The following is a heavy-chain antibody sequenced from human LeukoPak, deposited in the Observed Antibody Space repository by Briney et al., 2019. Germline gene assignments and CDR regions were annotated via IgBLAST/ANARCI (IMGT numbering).Heavy chain of an antibody. CDR1: SGSINNYY. D-gene: IGHD5-18*01. Sequence: SETLSLTCTVSSGSINNYYWSWILQPPGKGLEWISYIYYSGRTNYKPSLKNRVTMSVDTSKNHFSLKLTSVTAADTAVYYCARGGGGFSHGRFDYWGLGTLVTVSS. V-gene: IGHV4-59*01. CDR2: IYYSGRT. CDR3: ARGGGGFSHGRFDY. J-gene: IGHJ4*02.